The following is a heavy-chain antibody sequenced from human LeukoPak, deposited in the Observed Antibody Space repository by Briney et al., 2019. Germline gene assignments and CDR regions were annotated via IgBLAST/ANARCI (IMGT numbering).Heavy chain of an antibody. D-gene: IGHD5-18*01. V-gene: IGHV1-2*02. CDR3: AGGYSYGLYFDY. CDR2: INPNSGGT. Sequence: ASVKVCCKASGYTFTGYYMHWVRQAPGQGLEWMGWINPNSGGTNYAQKFQGRVTMTRDTSISTAYMELSRLRSDDTAVYHCAGGYSYGLYFDYWGQGTLVTVSS. CDR1: GYTFTGYY. J-gene: IGHJ4*02.